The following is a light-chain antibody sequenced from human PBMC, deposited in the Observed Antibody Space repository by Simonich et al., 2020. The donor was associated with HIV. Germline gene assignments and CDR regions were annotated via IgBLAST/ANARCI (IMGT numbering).Light chain of an antibody. V-gene: IGKV4-1*01. Sequence: DVVMTQSPDSLAGSLGERATINCKSSRSVLYSSNNRNYLAWYQQKPGQPPKLLIYWASTRESGVPDRFSGSGSGTDFTLTISSLQAEDVAVYYCQQYYSTPPTFGPGTKVDIK. CDR2: WAS. CDR3: QQYYSTPPT. J-gene: IGKJ3*01. CDR1: RSVLYSSNNRNY.